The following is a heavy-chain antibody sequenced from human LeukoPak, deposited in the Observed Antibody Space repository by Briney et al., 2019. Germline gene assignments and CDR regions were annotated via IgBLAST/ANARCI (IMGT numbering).Heavy chain of an antibody. CDR1: GFTFSSYE. V-gene: IGHV3-48*03. CDR2: ISSSGSTI. CDR3: ASQHIVVVNVTPRLQSDY. Sequence: PGGSLRLSCAASGFTFSSYEMNWVRRAPGKGREGGSYISSSGSTIYYADSVRGRFTIARDNAKNSLYLEMTSLRAEDTAVYYCASQHIVVVNVTPRLQSDYWGQGTLVTVSS. J-gene: IGHJ4*02. D-gene: IGHD2-21*01.